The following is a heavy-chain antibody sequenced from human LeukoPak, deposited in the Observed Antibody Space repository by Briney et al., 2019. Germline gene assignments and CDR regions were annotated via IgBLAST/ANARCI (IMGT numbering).Heavy chain of an antibody. J-gene: IGHJ4*02. D-gene: IGHD4-17*01. CDR1: GYSISSGYY. CDR2: IYHSGST. Sequence: PSETLSLTCAVSGYSISSGYYWGWIRQPPGKGLEWIGSIYHSGSTYYNPSLKSRVTISVDTSKNQFSLKLSSVTAADTAVYYCARGKGDYFFFDYWGQGTLVTVSS. V-gene: IGHV4-38-2*01. CDR3: ARGKGDYFFFDY.